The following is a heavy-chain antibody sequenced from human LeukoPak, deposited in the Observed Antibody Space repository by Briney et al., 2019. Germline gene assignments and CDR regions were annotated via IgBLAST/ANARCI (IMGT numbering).Heavy chain of an antibody. V-gene: IGHV3-13*01. CDR3: VREARGYHYTYFDY. J-gene: IGHJ4*02. CDR2: VSAGHHA. D-gene: IGHD5-18*01. Sequence: EWVAAVSAGHHAFYAGSVKGRFTVSREDAKNSLYLQMNSLRAGDTAVYYCVREARGYHYTYFDYWGQGSLVTVSS.